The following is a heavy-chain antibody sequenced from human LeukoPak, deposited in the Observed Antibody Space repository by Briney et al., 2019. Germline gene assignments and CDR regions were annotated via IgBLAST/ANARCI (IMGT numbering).Heavy chain of an antibody. D-gene: IGHD6-19*01. J-gene: IGHJ4*02. CDR2: ISAYNGNT. Sequence: ASVKFSCKASGYTFTSYGISWVRQAPGQGLEWMGRISAYNGNTNYAQKLQGRVTMTTDTSTSTAYMELRSLRSDDTAVYYCARGAPYSSGWYLFDYWGQGTLVTVSS. V-gene: IGHV1-18*01. CDR3: ARGAPYSSGWYLFDY. CDR1: GYTFTSYG.